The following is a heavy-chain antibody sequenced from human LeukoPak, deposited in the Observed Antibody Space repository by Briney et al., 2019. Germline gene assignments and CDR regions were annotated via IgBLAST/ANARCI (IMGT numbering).Heavy chain of an antibody. Sequence: GGSLTLSCTASGFTFSSYSMNWVRHAPGTGLEWVSYISSSGSTIYYADSVKGRFTISRDNAKNSLYLQMNRLTAEDTAVYYCAELGITMIGGVWGKGTTVTISS. CDR3: AELGITMIGGV. CDR1: GFTFSSYS. D-gene: IGHD3-10*02. CDR2: ISSSGSTI. V-gene: IGHV3-48*04. J-gene: IGHJ6*04.